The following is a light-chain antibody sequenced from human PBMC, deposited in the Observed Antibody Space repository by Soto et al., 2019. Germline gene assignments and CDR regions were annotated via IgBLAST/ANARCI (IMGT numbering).Light chain of an antibody. CDR2: NTS. V-gene: IGLV1-44*01. CDR3: AAWDESLIGYV. J-gene: IGLJ1*01. CDR1: SSHIGSNN. Sequence: LLTQTTPASGTPGPRGTISLFWGSSHIGSNNVNWYQQLPGTAPKLLIYNTSQRPSGVPDRFSGSKSGTSASLAISGLQSEDEADYYCAAWDESLIGYVFATGTKVTVL.